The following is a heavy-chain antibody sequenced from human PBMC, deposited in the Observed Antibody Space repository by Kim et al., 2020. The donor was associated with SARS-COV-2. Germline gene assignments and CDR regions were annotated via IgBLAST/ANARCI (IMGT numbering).Heavy chain of an antibody. CDR1: GFTFRSYW. D-gene: IGHD3-10*01. Sequence: GGSLRLSCAASGFTFRSYWMSWVRQAPGKGLEWVANRKEDGSEKNYLDSVKGRFTISRYNAKNSLYLQMNSLRAEDTALYYCASHGDFDYWGQGTLVTLSS. CDR2: RKEDGSEK. V-gene: IGHV3-7*01. CDR3: ASHGDFDY. J-gene: IGHJ4*02.